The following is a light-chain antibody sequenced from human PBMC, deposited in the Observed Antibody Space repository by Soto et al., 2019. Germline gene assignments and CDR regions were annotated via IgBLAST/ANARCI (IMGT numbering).Light chain of an antibody. Sequence: AIQLTQSPSSLSASVGDRVIITCRASQGISSALAWYHQKPGKAPKLLIFDASTLKGGVPSRFSGSGSGTDFTHTISSLQPEDFATYYCQQFNSYPWTFGQGTKVEIK. CDR3: QQFNSYPWT. CDR2: DAS. V-gene: IGKV1-13*02. J-gene: IGKJ1*01. CDR1: QGISSA.